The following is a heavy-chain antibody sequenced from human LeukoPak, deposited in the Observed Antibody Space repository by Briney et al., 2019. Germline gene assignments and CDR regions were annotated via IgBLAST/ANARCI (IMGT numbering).Heavy chain of an antibody. CDR3: ARGGSGASVADFHY. D-gene: IGHD6-19*01. J-gene: IGHJ4*02. V-gene: IGHV6-1*01. CDR2: TYYRTTYYA. Sequence: QTLSLTCAISGDTVSSNSASWNWIRLSPSRGLEWLARTYYRTTYYAEYAVCVNSPITDNSDTSRNQFSLQLNSVTPEDTAVYYCARGGSGASVADFHYWGQRTLVTASS. CDR1: GDTVSSNSAS.